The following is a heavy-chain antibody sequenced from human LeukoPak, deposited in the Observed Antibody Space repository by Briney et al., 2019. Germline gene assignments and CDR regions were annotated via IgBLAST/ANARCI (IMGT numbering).Heavy chain of an antibody. J-gene: IGHJ4*02. V-gene: IGHV1-69*06. D-gene: IGHD3-10*01. CDR2: IIPIFGTA. Sequence: SVKVSCKASGGTFISYAISWVRQAPGQGLEWMGGIIPIFGTANYAQKFQGRVTITADKSTSTAYMELSSLRSEDTAVYYCAREIMVRGVISRYFDYWGQETLVTVSS. CDR1: GGTFISYA. CDR3: AREIMVRGVISRYFDY.